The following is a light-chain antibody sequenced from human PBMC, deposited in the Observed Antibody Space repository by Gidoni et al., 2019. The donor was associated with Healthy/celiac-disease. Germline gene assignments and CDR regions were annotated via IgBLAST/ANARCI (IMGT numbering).Light chain of an antibody. Sequence: EIVLTQSPATLSLSPGERATLSCRASQSVSSYLAWYQQKPGQAPRLLIYDASNRATGIPPRCISSGACANVTLTTISRVPDDVAVDYCQQRSSYPPLCTFGQGTKLEIK. V-gene: IGKV3-11*01. CDR2: DAS. CDR3: QQRSSYPPLCT. CDR1: QSVSSY. J-gene: IGKJ2*02.